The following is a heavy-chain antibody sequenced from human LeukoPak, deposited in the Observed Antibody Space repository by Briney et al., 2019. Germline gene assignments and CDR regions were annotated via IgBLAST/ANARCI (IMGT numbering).Heavy chain of an antibody. CDR2: ISSSSSYI. Sequence: GGSLRLSCAASGFTFSSYAMHWVRQAPGKGLEWVSSISSSSSYIYYADSVKGRFTISRDNAKNSLYLQMNSLRAEDTAVYYCAREGSQLGILDYWGQGTLVTVSS. J-gene: IGHJ4*02. D-gene: IGHD1-1*01. V-gene: IGHV3-21*01. CDR3: AREGSQLGILDY. CDR1: GFTFSSYA.